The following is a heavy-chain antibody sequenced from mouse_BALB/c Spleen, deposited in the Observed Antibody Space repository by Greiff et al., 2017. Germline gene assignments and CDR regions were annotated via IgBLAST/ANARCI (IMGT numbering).Heavy chain of an antibody. J-gene: IGHJ2*01. Sequence: QVHVKQSGAELVKPGASVKLSCKASGYTFTSYYMYWVKQRPGQGLEWIGELNPSNGGTNFNEKFKSKATLTVDKSSSTAYMQLSSLTSEDSAVYYCTREGYWGQGTTLTVSS. V-gene: IGHV1S81*02. CDR2: LNPSNGGT. CDR1: GYTFTSYY. CDR3: TREGY.